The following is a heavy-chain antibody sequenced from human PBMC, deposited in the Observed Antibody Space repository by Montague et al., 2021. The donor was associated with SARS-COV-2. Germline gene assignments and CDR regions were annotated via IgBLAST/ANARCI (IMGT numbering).Heavy chain of an antibody. CDR3: ARLKRYFDSSGSPSAFDF. CDR2: SNHRGST. V-gene: IGHV4-34*01. CDR1: GGSFSNYY. J-gene: IGHJ3*01. Sequence: SETLSLTCAVYGGSFSNYYWSWIRQPPGKGLEWIGDSNHRGSTNYNPSLKSRVTISVVMSKNHFTLKLSSVAAAETAVYYCARLKRYFDSSGSPSAFDFWGQGTKVTVSS. D-gene: IGHD3-22*01.